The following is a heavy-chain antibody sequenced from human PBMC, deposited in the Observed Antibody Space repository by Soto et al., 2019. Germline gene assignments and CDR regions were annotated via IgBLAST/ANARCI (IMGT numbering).Heavy chain of an antibody. CDR1: GFTFSSYA. Sequence: GESLKISCAASGFTFSSYAMSWVRQAPGKGLEWVSAISGSGGSTYYADSVKGRFTISRDNSKNTLYLQMNSLRAEDTAVYYCALPQSGSPFDYWGQGTLVTVSS. V-gene: IGHV3-23*01. J-gene: IGHJ4*02. CDR2: ISGSGGST. CDR3: ALPQSGSPFDY.